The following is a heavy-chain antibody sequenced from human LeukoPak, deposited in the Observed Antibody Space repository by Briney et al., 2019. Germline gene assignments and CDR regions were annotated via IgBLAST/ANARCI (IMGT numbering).Heavy chain of an antibody. J-gene: IGHJ4*02. Sequence: GGSLRLSCAASGFTFSSYWMHWFRQAPGKGLVWVSRIKSDGSTTSYADSVKGRFTISRDNTKNTLYLQMDSLRAEDTAVYYCASSAYGLARLDNWGQGTQVTVSS. CDR1: GFTFSSYW. CDR3: ASSAYGLARLDN. V-gene: IGHV3-74*01. D-gene: IGHD4-17*01. CDR2: IKSDGSTT.